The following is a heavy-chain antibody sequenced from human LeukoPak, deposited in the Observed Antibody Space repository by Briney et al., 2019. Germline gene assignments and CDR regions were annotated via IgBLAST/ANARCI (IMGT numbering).Heavy chain of an antibody. V-gene: IGHV4-59*01. CDR3: ARAGYSYGTGYYFDY. Sequence: KPSETLSLTCTVSGGSISSYYWGWIRLPPGKGLEWIGYIYYTGATYYNPSLKSRVTISLDTSKNLFSLKLSSVTAADAAVYYCARAGYSYGTGYYFDYWGQGALVTVSS. J-gene: IGHJ4*02. D-gene: IGHD5-18*01. CDR1: GGSISSYY. CDR2: IYYTGAT.